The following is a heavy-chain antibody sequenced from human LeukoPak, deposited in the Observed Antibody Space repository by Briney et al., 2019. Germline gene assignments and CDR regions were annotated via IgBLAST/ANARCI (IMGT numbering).Heavy chain of an antibody. J-gene: IGHJ4*02. CDR3: TREPGGDSPFDY. CDR1: GFTFGDYV. Sequence: PGGSLRLSCTASGFTFGDYVMSWFRQAPGKGLEWVGFIRSKAYGGTTEYAASVKGRFTISRDDSKSIAYLQMNSLKTEDTAVYYCTREPGGDSPFDYWGQGTLVTVSS. D-gene: IGHD2-21*02. CDR2: IRSKAYGGTT. V-gene: IGHV3-49*03.